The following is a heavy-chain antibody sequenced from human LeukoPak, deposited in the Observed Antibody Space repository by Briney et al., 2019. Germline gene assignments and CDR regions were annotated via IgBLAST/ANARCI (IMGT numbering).Heavy chain of an antibody. CDR2: ISYDGSNE. D-gene: IGHD6-19*01. CDR3: ARGTSSVYSSVNY. CDR1: GFTFSSFG. V-gene: IGHV3-30*03. Sequence: GGSLRLSCAASGFTFSSFGMHWVRQAPGKGLEWVGGISYDGSNEYYGDSVKGRFTISRDNSKNTLYVQMNSLRAEDTAVYYCARGTSSVYSSVNYWGQGTLVTVSS. J-gene: IGHJ4*02.